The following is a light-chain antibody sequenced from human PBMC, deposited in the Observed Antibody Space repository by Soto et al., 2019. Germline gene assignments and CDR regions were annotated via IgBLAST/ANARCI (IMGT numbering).Light chain of an antibody. J-gene: IGLJ1*01. V-gene: IGLV2-23*01. CDR2: EDT. Sequence: QSALTQPASVSGSPGQSITISCTGTSSDVGAYNLVSWYQQHPGKAPKLMIYEDTKRPSGVSNRFSASKSGNTASLTISGLQAEDEAAYYCSSYAGSTTPYVFGTGTKVTVL. CDR1: SSDVGAYNL. CDR3: SSYAGSTTPYV.